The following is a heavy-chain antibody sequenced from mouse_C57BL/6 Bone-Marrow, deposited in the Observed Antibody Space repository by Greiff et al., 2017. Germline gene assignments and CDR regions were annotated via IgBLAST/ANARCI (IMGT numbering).Heavy chain of an antibody. CDR1: GYTFTSYW. V-gene: IGHV1-69*01. D-gene: IGHD2-4*01. J-gene: IGHJ2*01. CDR3: ARAIYYDYCY. CDR2: IDPSASNT. Sequence: VQLQQPGAELVMPGASVTLSCKASGYTFTSYWMHWVKQRPGHGLEWIGEIDPSASNTTYNQKFKGKSTLTVDKSSSTAYMQRSSLTSEDSAVYYCARAIYYDYCYWGQGTTLTVSS.